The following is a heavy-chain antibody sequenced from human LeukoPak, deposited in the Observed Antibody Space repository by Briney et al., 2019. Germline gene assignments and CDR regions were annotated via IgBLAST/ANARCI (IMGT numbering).Heavy chain of an antibody. J-gene: IGHJ4*02. Sequence: PGGSLRLSCAASGLTFRRHWMSWVRQAPGKGLEWVANIDEDGGEKNYVDSVKGRFTISRDNAKNSWYLQMNSLRTEDTAMYYCARGWNYAFRFDNWGQGTLVTVST. V-gene: IGHV3-7*01. CDR2: IDEDGGEK. CDR3: ARGWNYAFRFDN. CDR1: GLTFRRHW. D-gene: IGHD1-7*01.